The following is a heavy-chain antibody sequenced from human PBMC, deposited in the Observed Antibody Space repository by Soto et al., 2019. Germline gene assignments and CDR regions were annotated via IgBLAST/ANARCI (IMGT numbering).Heavy chain of an antibody. CDR3: ARRPYYDILTGYYNHYFDY. J-gene: IGHJ4*02. CDR1: GGSISSGGYY. V-gene: IGHV4-30-2*03. CDR2: IYHSGST. Sequence: SETLSLTCTVSGGSISSGGYYWSWIRQPPGKGLEWIGYIYHSGSTYYNPSLKSRVTISVDTSKNQFSLKLSSVTAADTAVYYCARRPYYDILTGYYNHYFDYWGQGTLVTVSS. D-gene: IGHD3-9*01.